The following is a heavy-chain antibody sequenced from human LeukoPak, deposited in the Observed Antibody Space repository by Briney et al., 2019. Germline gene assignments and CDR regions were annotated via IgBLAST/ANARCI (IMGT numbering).Heavy chain of an antibody. D-gene: IGHD6-19*01. Sequence: TGGSLILSCAASGFTFGDYAMSWVRQVPGRGLEWVSTISSSGDSTFFADSVKGRFTISRDNSKNSLYLQMNTVRAEDTAVYYCVKGPRPDITVAHTVENWGQGTLVTVSS. V-gene: IGHV3-23*01. J-gene: IGHJ4*02. CDR3: VKGPRPDITVAHTVEN. CDR2: ISSSGDST. CDR1: GFTFGDYA.